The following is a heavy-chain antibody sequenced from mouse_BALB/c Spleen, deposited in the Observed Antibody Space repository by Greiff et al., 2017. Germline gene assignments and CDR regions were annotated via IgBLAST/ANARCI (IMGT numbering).Heavy chain of an antibody. V-gene: IGHV1S137*01. D-gene: IGHD4-1*02. Sequence: VQLHQSGAELVRPGVSVKISCKGSGYTFTDYAMHWVKQSHAKSLEWIGVISTYYGDASYNQKFKGKATMTVDKSSSTAYMELARLTSEDSAIYYCARGPTTGYAMDYWGQGTSVTVSS. J-gene: IGHJ4*01. CDR3: ARGPTTGYAMDY. CDR1: GYTFTDYA. CDR2: ISTYYGDA.